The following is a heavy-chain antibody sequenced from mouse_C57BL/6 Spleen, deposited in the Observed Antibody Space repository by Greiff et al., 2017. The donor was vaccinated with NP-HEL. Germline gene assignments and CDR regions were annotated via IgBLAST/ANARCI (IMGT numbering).Heavy chain of an antibody. CDR3: ARSSYGAMDY. J-gene: IGHJ4*01. CDR2: IRNKANGYTT. D-gene: IGHD2-10*01. V-gene: IGHV7-3*01. CDR1: GFTFTDYY. Sequence: EVKVVESGGGLVQPGGSLSLSCAASGFTFTDYYMSWVRQPPGKALEWLGFIRNKANGYTTEYSASVKGRFTISRDNSQSILYLQMNALRAEDSATYYCARSSYGAMDYWGQGTSVTVSS.